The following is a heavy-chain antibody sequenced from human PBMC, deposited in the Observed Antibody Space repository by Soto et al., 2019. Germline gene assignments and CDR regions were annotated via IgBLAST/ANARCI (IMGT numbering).Heavy chain of an antibody. V-gene: IGHV1-18*01. Sequence: ASVKVSCKASGYTFTSYGISWVRQAPGQGLEWMGWISAYNGNTNYAQKLQGRVTMTTDTSTSTAYMELRSLRSDDTAVYYCARPLYCSWCSGAPRFDHWGQGTLFTVPS. CDR2: ISAYNGNT. J-gene: IGHJ4*02. D-gene: IGHD2-15*01. CDR1: GYTFTSYG. CDR3: ARPLYCSWCSGAPRFDH.